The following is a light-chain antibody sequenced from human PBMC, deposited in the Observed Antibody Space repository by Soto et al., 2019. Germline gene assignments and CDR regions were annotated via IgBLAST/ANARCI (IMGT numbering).Light chain of an antibody. CDR1: SSDVGGFPY. V-gene: IGLV2-14*03. J-gene: IGLJ1*01. Sequence: QSVLTQPASVSGSPGQSITISCTGPSSDVGGFPYVSWYQQHPGKAPKLMIYDVSDRPSGVSNRFSGSKSGNTASLTISALQAEDEADYYCSAYRSSVYVFGTGTKVTVL. CDR3: SAYRSSVYV. CDR2: DVS.